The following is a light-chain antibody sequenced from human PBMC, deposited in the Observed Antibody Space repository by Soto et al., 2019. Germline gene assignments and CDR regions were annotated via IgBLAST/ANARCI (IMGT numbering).Light chain of an antibody. Sequence: DIVMTQSPLSLPVTPGEPASISCRSSRSLLYRNGNTHLDWYLQKPGQSPQLLIYLGSNRASGVPDRFSGSGSGTDFTLKISRVEAEDVGVYYCMQSLQYPQTFGQGTKVEIK. V-gene: IGKV2-28*01. CDR3: MQSLQYPQT. J-gene: IGKJ1*01. CDR2: LGS. CDR1: RSLLYRNGNTH.